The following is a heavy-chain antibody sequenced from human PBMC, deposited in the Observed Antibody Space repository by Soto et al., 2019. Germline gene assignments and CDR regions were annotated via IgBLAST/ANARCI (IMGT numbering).Heavy chain of an antibody. D-gene: IGHD5-18*01. J-gene: IGHJ5*02. V-gene: IGHV4-4*07. CDR1: GASISSYY. Sequence: QVQLQESGPGLVKPSETLSLTCTVSGASISSYYCSWIRQPAGKGLEWIGRIYTIGSTNYNPSLKSRVTMSVDTSKNQFSLKLTSVTAADTAVYYCASEGYTYGMAFDPWGQGTLVTVSS. CDR2: IYTIGST. CDR3: ASEGYTYGMAFDP.